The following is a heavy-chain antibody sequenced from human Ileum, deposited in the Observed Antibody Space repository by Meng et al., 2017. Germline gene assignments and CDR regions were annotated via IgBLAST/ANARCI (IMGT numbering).Heavy chain of an antibody. D-gene: IGHD3-22*01. Sequence: QVQLVQSGAEVKKPGASVKVSYKASGYTFTGYYMHVVRQAPGQGLEWMGRINPNSGGTNYAQKFQGRVTMTRDTSISTAYMELSRLRSDDTAVYYCARDLGGYYDSSGYYAGYYFDYWGQGTLVTVSS. V-gene: IGHV1-2*06. CDR2: INPNSGGT. CDR1: GYTFTGYY. CDR3: ARDLGGYYDSSGYYAGYYFDY. J-gene: IGHJ4*02.